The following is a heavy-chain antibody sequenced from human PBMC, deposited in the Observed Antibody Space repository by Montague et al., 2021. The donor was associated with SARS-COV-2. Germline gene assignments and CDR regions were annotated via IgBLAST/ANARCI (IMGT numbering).Heavy chain of an antibody. CDR3: ARGSTSSWKQKIRENRRISLATSYYRTCDVDV. J-gene: IGHJ6*02. Sequence: SETLSLTCAVYGASFSDYSWTWVRQAPGEGRAWIGEVNPGGSNNYNPSLMSRVSISVDTSKSQFSLTLRSVTAADSAIYYCARGSTSSWKQKIRENRRISLATSYYRTCDVDVWGQGTTVVVSS. CDR2: VNPGGSN. D-gene: IGHD6-13*01. V-gene: IGHV4-34*01. CDR1: GASFSDYS.